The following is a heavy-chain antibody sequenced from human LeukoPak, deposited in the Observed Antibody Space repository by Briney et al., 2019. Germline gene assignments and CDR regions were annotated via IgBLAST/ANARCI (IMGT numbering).Heavy chain of an antibody. J-gene: IGHJ4*02. CDR3: VRVPAAGTGPDS. V-gene: IGHV4-61*08. CDR1: GGSIRSGDYY. CDR2: MHNSGTP. D-gene: IGHD6-13*01. Sequence: PSETLSLTCTVSGGSIRSGDYYWSWIRQPPGKGLEWIGYMHNSGTPNYSPSLKSRVTMSADTSKNQFSQNLSSVTAADTAVYYCVRVPAAGTGPDSWGQGTLVSVSS.